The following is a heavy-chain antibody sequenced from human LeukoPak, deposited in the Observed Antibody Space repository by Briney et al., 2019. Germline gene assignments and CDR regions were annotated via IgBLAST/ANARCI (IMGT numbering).Heavy chain of an antibody. CDR1: GFTFTSSA. J-gene: IGHJ6*02. CDR2: IFVVSGNT. CDR3: ATHKGYSSSWYATSYYYYGMDV. D-gene: IGHD6-13*01. V-gene: IGHV1-58*02. Sequence: VASVKVSSKASGFTFTSSAMQCVRQARGQRLGWIGWIFVVSGNTNYAQKFQERVTITRDMSTSTAYMELSSLRSEDTAVYYCATHKGYSSSWYATSYYYYGMDVWGQGTTVTVSS.